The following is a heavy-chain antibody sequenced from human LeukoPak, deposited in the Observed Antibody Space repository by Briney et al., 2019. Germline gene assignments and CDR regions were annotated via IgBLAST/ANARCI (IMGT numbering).Heavy chain of an antibody. CDR2: ISTYNGNT. D-gene: IGHD3/OR15-3a*01. CDR3: ARRTGYNYYYMEV. J-gene: IGHJ6*03. CDR1: VYIFTQYG. Sequence: ASVKVSCKASVYIFTQYGISWVRQAPGQGLEWMASISTYNGNTNYAQNFQGRVTVTTDTSTSTAYMELRSLRFDDTAVYYCARRTGYNYYYMEVWGQGTTVTVSS. V-gene: IGHV1-18*01.